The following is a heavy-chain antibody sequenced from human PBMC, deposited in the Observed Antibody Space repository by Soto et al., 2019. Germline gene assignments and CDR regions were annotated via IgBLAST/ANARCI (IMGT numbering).Heavy chain of an antibody. CDR3: ARGPTYYYDSSRFRAFDI. J-gene: IGHJ3*02. Sequence: SETLSLTCAVSGGSISSGGYSWSWIRQPPGKGLEWIGYIYHSGSTYYNPSLKSRVTISVDRSKNQFSLKLSSVTAADTAVYYCARGPTYYYDSSRFRAFDIWGQGTMVTVSS. CDR1: GGSISSGGYS. V-gene: IGHV4-30-2*01. D-gene: IGHD3-22*01. CDR2: IYHSGST.